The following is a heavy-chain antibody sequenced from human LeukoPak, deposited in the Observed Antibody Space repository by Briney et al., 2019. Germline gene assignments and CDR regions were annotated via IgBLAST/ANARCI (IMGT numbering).Heavy chain of an antibody. V-gene: IGHV1-69*01. D-gene: IGHD5-24*01. CDR1: GGTFGNYP. Sequence: SVKVSCKISGGTFGNYPIIWVRLAPGRGLECLGGIIPIYGTTNYAQMFHARLTLTAHESTATAYMELSSLTSDDTAMYFCATHTGGYNYWWFDIWGQGTLVTVSS. CDR3: ATHTGGYNYWWFDI. J-gene: IGHJ5*02. CDR2: IIPIYGTT.